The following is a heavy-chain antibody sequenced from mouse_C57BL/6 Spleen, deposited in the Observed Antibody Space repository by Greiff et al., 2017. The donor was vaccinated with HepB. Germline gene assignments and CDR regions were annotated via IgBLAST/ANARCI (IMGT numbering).Heavy chain of an antibody. Sequence: QVQLQQPGAELVKPGASVKLSCKASGYTFTSYWMQWVKQRPGQGLEWIGEIDPSDSYTNYNQKFKGKATLTVDTSSSTAYMQLSSLTSEDSAVYYCARWIYYDYPGFDYWGQGTTLTVSS. CDR3: ARWIYYDYPGFDY. V-gene: IGHV1-50*01. CDR2: IDPSDSYT. J-gene: IGHJ2*01. CDR1: GYTFTSYW. D-gene: IGHD2-4*01.